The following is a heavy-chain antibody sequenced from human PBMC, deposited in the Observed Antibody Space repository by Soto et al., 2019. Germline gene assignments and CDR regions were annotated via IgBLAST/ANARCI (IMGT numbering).Heavy chain of an antibody. CDR2: ISSEGATK. J-gene: IGHJ4*02. V-gene: IGHV3-30-3*01. D-gene: IGHD1-20*01. Sequence: QVHLVESGGGVVQPGGSLRLSCAASGFRFSSYAMHWVRQASGKGLEWVTVISSEGATKHYADSVKGRFSVSRDNSKNTLYLQMNSLRGEDTPVYYCVTDNWNDEIRFDYWGQGCLVTVSS. CDR3: VTDNWNDEIRFDY. CDR1: GFRFSSYA.